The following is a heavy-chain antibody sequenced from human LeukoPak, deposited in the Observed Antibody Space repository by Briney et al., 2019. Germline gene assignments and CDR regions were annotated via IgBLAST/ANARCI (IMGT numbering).Heavy chain of an antibody. CDR2: IWYDGSNK. J-gene: IGHJ6*03. CDR1: GFTFSSYG. Sequence: GGSLRLSCAASGFTFSSYGMHWVRQAPGKGLEWVAVIWYDGSNKYYTDSVKGRFTISRDNSKNTLYLQMNSLRTEDTAVYYCAKDSYYYYIDVWGKGTTVTVSS. CDR3: AKDSYYYYIDV. V-gene: IGHV3-30*02.